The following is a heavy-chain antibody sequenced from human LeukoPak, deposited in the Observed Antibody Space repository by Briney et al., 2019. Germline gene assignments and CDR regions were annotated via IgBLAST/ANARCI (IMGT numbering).Heavy chain of an antibody. Sequence: SETLSLNCSVSGGSISSYWWSWIRQPVGKGLEFIGRIYTTGRTNYNPSLKSRVSMSVDTSKNKFSLELRSVTAADTAVYFCARAGYTISSYRFDYWGQGALVTVSS. CDR1: GGSISSYW. J-gene: IGHJ4*02. D-gene: IGHD3-16*02. V-gene: IGHV4-4*07. CDR2: IYTTGRT. CDR3: ARAGYTISSYRFDY.